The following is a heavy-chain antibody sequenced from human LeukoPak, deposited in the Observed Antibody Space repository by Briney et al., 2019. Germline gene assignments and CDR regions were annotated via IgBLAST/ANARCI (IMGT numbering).Heavy chain of an antibody. CDR2: ISGSGGSS. CDR3: AKAGSGDYYFDY. V-gene: IGHV3-23*01. D-gene: IGHD3-10*01. CDR1: GFTFSSYA. J-gene: IGHJ4*02. Sequence: GGSLRLSCAASGFTFSSYAMSWVRQAPGKGLEWVSAISGSGGSSYYADSVKGRFTISRDNSKNTLYLQMNSLRAEDTAVYYCAKAGSGDYYFDYWGQGTLVTVSS.